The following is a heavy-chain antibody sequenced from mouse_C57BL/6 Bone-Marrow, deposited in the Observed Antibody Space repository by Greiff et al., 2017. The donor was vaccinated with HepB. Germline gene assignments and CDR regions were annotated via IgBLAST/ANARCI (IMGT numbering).Heavy chain of an antibody. Sequence: VQRVESGPGLVQPSQSLSITCTVSGFSLTSYGVHWVRQSPGKGLEWLGVIWSGGSTDYNAAFISRRSISKDNSKSQVFFKMNSLQADDTAIYYCARLRFAYWGQGTLVTVSA. CDR1: GFSLTSYG. CDR2: IWSGGST. V-gene: IGHV2-2*01. CDR3: ARLRFAY. J-gene: IGHJ3*01.